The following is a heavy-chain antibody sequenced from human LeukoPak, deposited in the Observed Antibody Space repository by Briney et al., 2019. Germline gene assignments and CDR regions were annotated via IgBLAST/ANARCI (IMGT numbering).Heavy chain of an antibody. CDR3: ATEEDYGSGSYYTLDY. V-gene: IGHV1-24*01. Sequence: ASVKVSCKVSGYTLTELSMHWVRQAPGKGLEWMGGFDPEDGETIYAQKFQGRVTMTEDTSTDTAYMELSSLRSEDTAVYYCATEEDYGSGSYYTLDYWGQGTLVTVSS. D-gene: IGHD3-10*01. CDR2: FDPEDGET. CDR1: GYTLTELS. J-gene: IGHJ4*02.